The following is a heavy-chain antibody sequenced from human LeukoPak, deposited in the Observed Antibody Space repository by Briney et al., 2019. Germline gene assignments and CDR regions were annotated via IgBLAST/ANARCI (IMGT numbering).Heavy chain of an antibody. D-gene: IGHD3-3*02. J-gene: IGHJ6*04. CDR2: IRPDGHNK. CDR1: GFIFIGYG. V-gene: IGHV3-30*02. CDR3: AKEGAASWDVDV. Sequence: GGSLRLSCAASGFIFIGYGMHWVRQAPGKGPEWVAFIRPDGHNKYYADSVKGRFMVSRDNSKNTVDLQMNSLRGDDTAMYYCAKEGAASWDVDVWGKGTTVTVSS.